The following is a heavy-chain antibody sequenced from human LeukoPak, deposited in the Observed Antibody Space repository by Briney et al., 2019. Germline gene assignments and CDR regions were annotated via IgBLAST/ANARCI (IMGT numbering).Heavy chain of an antibody. CDR1: GYTFTSYY. V-gene: IGHV1-46*01. D-gene: IGHD3-9*01. J-gene: IGHJ4*02. Sequence: ASVKVSCKASGYTFTSYYMHWVRQAPGQGLEWMGIINPSGGSTSYAQKFQGRVAMTRDTSTSTVYMELSSLRSEDTAVYYCARVRGYDILTGYYNEADYWGQGTLVTVSS. CDR2: INPSGGST. CDR3: ARVRGYDILTGYYNEADY.